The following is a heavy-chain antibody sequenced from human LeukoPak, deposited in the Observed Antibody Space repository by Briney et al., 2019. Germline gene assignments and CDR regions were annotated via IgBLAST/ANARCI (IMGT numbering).Heavy chain of an antibody. CDR2: ISSSSSYI. CDR3: ARDRNGIAVAGILFDY. Sequence: GGSLKLSCAASGFTFSGSAMHWVRQASGKGLEWVSSISSSSSYIYYADSVKGRFTISRDNAKNSLYLQMNSLRAEDTAVYYCARDRNGIAVAGILFDYWGQGTLVTVSS. CDR1: GFTFSGSA. V-gene: IGHV3-21*01. J-gene: IGHJ4*02. D-gene: IGHD6-19*01.